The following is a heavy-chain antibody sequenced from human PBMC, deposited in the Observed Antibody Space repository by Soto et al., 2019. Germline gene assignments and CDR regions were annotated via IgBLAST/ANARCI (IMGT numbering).Heavy chain of an antibody. CDR1: GNTFTSYD. Sequence: ASVKVSCKASGNTFTSYDINWVRQATGHGLEWMGWINPNSGNIGYAQKFQGRVTMTRDTAIRTAYMEVSRLRSDDTAVYYCARGPASGSYYLLDYWGHGTLVTVSP. D-gene: IGHD3-10*01. V-gene: IGHV1-8*01. J-gene: IGHJ4*01. CDR3: ARGPASGSYYLLDY. CDR2: INPNSGNI.